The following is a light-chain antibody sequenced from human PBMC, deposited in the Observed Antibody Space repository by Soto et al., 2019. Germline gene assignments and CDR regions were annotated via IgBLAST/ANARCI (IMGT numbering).Light chain of an antibody. CDR3: MQATHYRPYT. CDR1: QSLLHADGQTY. CDR2: RVS. J-gene: IGKJ2*01. V-gene: IGKV2-24*01. Sequence: DVVLTQIPLSSLVTVGQSASISCRSSQSLLHADGQTYLSWFHQKPGQPPRLLIHRVSNRFSGVPDRISGSGAGTDFTLTMSGVEPEDVGIYFCMQATHYRPYTFGKGTKLEI.